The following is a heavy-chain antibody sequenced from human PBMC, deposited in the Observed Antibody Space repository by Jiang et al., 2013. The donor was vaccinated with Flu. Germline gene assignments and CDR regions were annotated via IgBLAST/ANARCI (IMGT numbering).Heavy chain of an antibody. CDR1: GGSISSYY. J-gene: IGHJ4*02. V-gene: IGHV4-59*01. D-gene: IGHD3-9*01. CDR3: ARAVPRYYDILTGYPEDYFDY. Sequence: GSGLVKPSETLSLTCTVSGGSISSYYWSWIRQPPGKGLEWIGYIYYSGSTNYNPSLKSRVTISVDTSKNQFSLKLSSVTAADTAVYYCARAVPRYYDILTGYPEDYFDYWGQGTLVTVSS. CDR2: IYYSGST.